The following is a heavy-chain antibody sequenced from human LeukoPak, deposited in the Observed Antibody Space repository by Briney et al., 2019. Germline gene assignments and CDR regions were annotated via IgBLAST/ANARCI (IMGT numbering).Heavy chain of an antibody. D-gene: IGHD3-10*01. J-gene: IGHJ4*02. V-gene: IGHV4-30-2*01. Sequence: SETLSLTCAVSGGSICSGGYSWSWIRQPPGKGLEWIGYIYHSGTTYYNPSLKSRVTISLDRSKNQFSLKLSSVTAADTAVYYCARRGIDSGSYEFDYWGQGTLVTVSS. CDR2: IYHSGTT. CDR3: ARRGIDSGSYEFDY. CDR1: GGSICSGGYS.